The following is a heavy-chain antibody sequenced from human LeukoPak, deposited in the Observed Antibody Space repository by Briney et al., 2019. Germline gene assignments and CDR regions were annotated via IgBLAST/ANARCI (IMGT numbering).Heavy chain of an antibody. CDR2: TSAYNGKT. CDR3: ARVKEIFGSGSYLGDY. D-gene: IGHD3-10*01. V-gene: IGHV1-18*01. J-gene: IGHJ4*02. CDR1: GYTFNIYY. Sequence: GASVKVSCKASGYTFNIYYIIWVRQAPGQGLEWMGWTSAYNGKTNYAQKLQGRVTMTTDTSTTTAYMELRSLRYDDTAVYYCARVKEIFGSGSYLGDYWGQGTLVTVSS.